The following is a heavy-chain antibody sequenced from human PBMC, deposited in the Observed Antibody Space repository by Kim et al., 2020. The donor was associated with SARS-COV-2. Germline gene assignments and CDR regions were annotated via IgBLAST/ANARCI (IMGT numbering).Heavy chain of an antibody. V-gene: IGHV3-9*01. CDR2: RK. J-gene: IGHJ6*02. Sequence: RKDYAASVKGRFITSRDNAKNSLYLQMTSLRSEDTASYYCTQDISAGGVDVWGQGTTVTVSS. CDR3: TQDISAGGVDV. D-gene: IGHD6-13*01.